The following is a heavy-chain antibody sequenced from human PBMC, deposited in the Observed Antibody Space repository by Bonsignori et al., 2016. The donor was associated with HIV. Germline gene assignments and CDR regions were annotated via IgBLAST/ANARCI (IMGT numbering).Heavy chain of an antibody. J-gene: IGHJ6*03. V-gene: IGHV3-30-3*01. CDR3: ARVAATYYYYYYMDV. Sequence: VRQAPGKGLEWVAVISYDGSNKYYADSVKGRFTISRDNSKNTLYLQMNSLRAEDTAVYYCARVAATYYYYYYMDVWGKGTTVTVSS. D-gene: IGHD2-15*01. CDR2: ISYDGSNK.